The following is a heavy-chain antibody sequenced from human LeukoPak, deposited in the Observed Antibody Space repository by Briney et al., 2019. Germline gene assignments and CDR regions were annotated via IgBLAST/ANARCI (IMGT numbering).Heavy chain of an antibody. D-gene: IGHD6-13*01. Sequence: GASVKVSCKASGYTFTSYDFNWVRQATGQRPEWMGWMSPNSGDTGYAQKFQGRVTITADESTSTAYMELSSLRSEDTAVYYCARDFSSWYERPHTGFDYWGQGTLVTVSS. CDR3: ARDFSSWYERPHTGFDY. J-gene: IGHJ4*02. CDR1: GYTFTSYD. V-gene: IGHV1-8*01. CDR2: MSPNSGDT.